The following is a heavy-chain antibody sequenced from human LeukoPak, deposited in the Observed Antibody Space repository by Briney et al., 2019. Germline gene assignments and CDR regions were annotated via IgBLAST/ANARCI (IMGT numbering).Heavy chain of an antibody. CDR2: INPGNGKT. J-gene: IGHJ4*02. D-gene: IGHD3-3*01. CDR3: TLFDYDSYSAYLH. Sequence: ASVKVSCKASGYTFTSYSLHWVRQAPGQRLEWMGWINPGNGKTKYPQTFQGRVTITRDTSATTAYIELRSLRSEDTAVYYCTLFDYDSYSAYLHWGQGALVTVSS. CDR1: GYTFTSYS. V-gene: IGHV1-3*01.